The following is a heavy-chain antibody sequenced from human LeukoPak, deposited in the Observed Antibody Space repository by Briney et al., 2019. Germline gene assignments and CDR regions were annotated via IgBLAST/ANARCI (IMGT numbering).Heavy chain of an antibody. Sequence: GGSLRLSCAAAGFTFDDYGMSWVRQAPGKGLEWVSGINWNGGSTGYADSVKGRFTISRDNAKNSLYLQMNSLRAEDTALYHCARPVGVNPYDAFDIWGQGTMVTVSS. CDR2: INWNGGST. D-gene: IGHD2-21*01. CDR1: GFTFDDYG. J-gene: IGHJ3*02. CDR3: ARPVGVNPYDAFDI. V-gene: IGHV3-20*01.